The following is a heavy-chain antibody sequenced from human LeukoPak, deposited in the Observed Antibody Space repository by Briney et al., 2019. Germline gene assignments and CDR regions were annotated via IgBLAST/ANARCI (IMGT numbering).Heavy chain of an antibody. D-gene: IGHD2-8*02. J-gene: IGHJ3*01. CDR3: ARDHCTGGSCYDSFDA. V-gene: IGHV3-30*04. Sequence: GGSLRLSCAASGFTFSLYAVHWVRHPPGKGLEWVAVISYDGTTKYYADSVKGRFTVPRDNSKNTLYLQMNSLRPEDTAVYHCARDHCTGGSCYDSFDAWGHGTMVTVSS. CDR1: GFTFSLYA. CDR2: ISYDGTTK.